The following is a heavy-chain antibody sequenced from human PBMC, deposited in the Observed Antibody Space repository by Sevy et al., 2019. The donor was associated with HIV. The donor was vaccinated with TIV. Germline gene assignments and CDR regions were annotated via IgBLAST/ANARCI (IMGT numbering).Heavy chain of an antibody. CDR1: GFTFNTHA. D-gene: IGHD1-26*01. CDR3: ARGPPDGSYDYFDY. Sequence: GGSLRLSCAASGFTFNTHAMNWVRQAPGKGLEWVSSISGLSNYIYYAESLKGRFIISRDNAKNTLYLQMNSLRADDTAVYYCARGPPDGSYDYFDYWGQGTLVTVSS. V-gene: IGHV3-21*06. J-gene: IGHJ4*02. CDR2: ISGLSNYI.